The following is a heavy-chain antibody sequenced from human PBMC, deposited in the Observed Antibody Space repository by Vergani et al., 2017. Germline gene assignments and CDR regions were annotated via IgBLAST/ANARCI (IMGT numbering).Heavy chain of an antibody. CDR1: GFTFSSYS. V-gene: IGHV3-21*01. Sequence: VQLVESGGGVVQPGRSLRLSCAASGFTFSSYSMNWVRQAPGKGLEWVSSISSSSSYIYYADSVKGRFTISRDNAKNSLYLQMNSLSAEDTAVYYCARARGRSGTDYWGQGTLVTVSS. CDR3: ARARGRSGTDY. CDR2: ISSSSSYI. D-gene: IGHD1-1*01. J-gene: IGHJ4*02.